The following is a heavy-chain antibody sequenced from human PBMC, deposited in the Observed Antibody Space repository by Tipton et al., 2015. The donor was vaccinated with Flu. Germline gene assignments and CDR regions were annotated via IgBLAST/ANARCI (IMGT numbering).Heavy chain of an antibody. D-gene: IGHD3-9*01. CDR1: GGSLRSDSDY. J-gene: IGHJ5*02. CDR3: ARANYDILTGYPWGSVGWFDP. CDR2: LYYSGST. Sequence: TLSLTCTVSGGSLRSDSDYWGWIRQPPGKGLEWIGNLYYSGSTNYNPSLKSRVTISVDTSKNQFSLKLSSVTAADTAVYYCARANYDILTGYPWGSVGWFDPWGQGTLVTVSS. V-gene: IGHV4-61*01.